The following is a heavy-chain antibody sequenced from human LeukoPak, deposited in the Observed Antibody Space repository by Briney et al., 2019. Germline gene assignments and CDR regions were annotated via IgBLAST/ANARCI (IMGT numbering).Heavy chain of an antibody. CDR3: ARCGSYYYFDY. D-gene: IGHD1-26*01. J-gene: IGHJ4*02. CDR2: IKQDGGEK. CDR1: GFTLRTYW. Sequence: PGGSLRLSCAASGFTLRTYWMGWVRQAPGKGLEWVANIKQDGGEKYYVDSVKGRFTISRDDAKNSLYLQMNSLRAEDTAVYYCARCGSYYYFDYWGQGTLVTVSS. V-gene: IGHV3-7*01.